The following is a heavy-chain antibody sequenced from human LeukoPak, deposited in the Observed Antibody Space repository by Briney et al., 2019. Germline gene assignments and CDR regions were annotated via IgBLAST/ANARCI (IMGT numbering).Heavy chain of an antibody. CDR2: IYHSGST. CDR1: GYSISSGYY. V-gene: IGHV4-38-2*02. CDR3: ARDHPFSDSSGYYLFDY. Sequence: SETLSLTCSVSGYSISSGYYWGWNRQPPGKGLEWIGSIYHSGSTYYNPSLKSRVTISVDTSKNQFSLKLSSVTAADTAVYYCARDHPFSDSSGYYLFDYWGQGTLVTVSS. D-gene: IGHD3-22*01. J-gene: IGHJ4*02.